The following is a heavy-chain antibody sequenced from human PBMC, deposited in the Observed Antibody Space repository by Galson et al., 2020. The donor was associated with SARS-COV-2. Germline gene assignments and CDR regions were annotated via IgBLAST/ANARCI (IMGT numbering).Heavy chain of an antibody. CDR2: ISYDGSDE. Sequence: GESLKISCVGSGFNFRTYAFHWVRQAPGKGLEWVATISYDGSDEYYADSVKGRFTVSRDNSKNTVYLLMNSLRTDDTAVYYCARLLAGYVWGQGTLVTVSS. D-gene: IGHD3-10*02. J-gene: IGHJ4*02. V-gene: IGHV3-30*04. CDR1: GFNFRTYA. CDR3: ARLLAGYV.